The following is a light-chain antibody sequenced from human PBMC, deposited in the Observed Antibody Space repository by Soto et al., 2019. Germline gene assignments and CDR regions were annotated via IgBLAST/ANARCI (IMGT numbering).Light chain of an antibody. CDR1: QSVSNNY. Sequence: VLTYSLGALSLTQGERATHSCRASQSVSNNYLAWYQQKPGQAPRLLIYGASNRATGIPDRFSGSGSGTDFTLTISRLEPEDFAVYYCQQYGSSGTFGQGTNVDIK. J-gene: IGKJ1*01. CDR3: QQYGSSGT. V-gene: IGKV3-20*01. CDR2: GAS.